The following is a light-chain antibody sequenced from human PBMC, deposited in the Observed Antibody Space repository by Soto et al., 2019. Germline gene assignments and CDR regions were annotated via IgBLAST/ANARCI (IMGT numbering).Light chain of an antibody. CDR1: QSVSSN. J-gene: IGKJ5*01. V-gene: IGKV3-15*01. CDR2: GAS. CDR3: QQYNNWLIT. Sequence: ETVLTQSPGTLSLSPGERVALSCRASQSVSSNLAWYQQKPGQAPRLLIFGASTRATGIPARFSGSGSRTEFTLTISSLQSEDFAVYYCQQYNNWLITFGQGTRLEIK.